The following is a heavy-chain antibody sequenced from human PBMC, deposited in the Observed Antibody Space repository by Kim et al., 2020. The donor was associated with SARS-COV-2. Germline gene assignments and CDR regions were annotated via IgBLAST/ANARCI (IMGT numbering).Heavy chain of an antibody. CDR1: GGSISSSNW. J-gene: IGHJ6*02. D-gene: IGHD6-13*01. V-gene: IGHV4-4*02. CDR3: ARARRLNTIAAAGNYYYYGMDV. CDR2: IYHSGST. Sequence: SETLSLTCAVSGGSISSSNWWSWVRHPPGKGLEWIGEIYHSGSTNYNPSLKSRVTISVDKSKNQFSLKLSSVTAADTAVYYCARARRLNTIAAAGNYYYYGMDVWGQGTTVTVSS.